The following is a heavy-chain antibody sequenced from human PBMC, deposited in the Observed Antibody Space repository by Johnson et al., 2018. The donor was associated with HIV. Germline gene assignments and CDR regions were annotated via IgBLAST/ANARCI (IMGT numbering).Heavy chain of an antibody. Sequence: VQLVESGGGLVQPGGSLRLSCAAPGFTFSSYGMHWVRQAPGKGLEWVAFIRYDGSNKYYADSVKGRFTISRDNARNSLFLQMNSLRAEDTALYYCAKCPSVSTCDAFDIWGQGTMVTVPS. CDR3: AKCPSVSTCDAFDI. V-gene: IGHV3-30*02. CDR1: GFTFSSYG. CDR2: IRYDGSNK. J-gene: IGHJ3*02. D-gene: IGHD6-13*01.